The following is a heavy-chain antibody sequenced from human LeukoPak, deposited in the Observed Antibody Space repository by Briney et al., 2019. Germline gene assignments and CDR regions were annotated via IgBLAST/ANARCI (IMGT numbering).Heavy chain of an antibody. V-gene: IGHV1-18*01. D-gene: IGHD3-22*01. J-gene: IGHJ4*02. CDR1: GYTFTSYG. CDR3: ARGRSTKFNYYDSSGYYYPFDY. CDR2: ISAYNGNT. Sequence: ASVKVSCKASGYTFTSYGISWVRQAPGQGLEWMGWISAYNGNTNYAQKLQGRVTMTTDTSTSTAYMELRSLRSDDTAVYYCARGRSTKFNYYDSSGYYYPFDYWGQGTLVTVSS.